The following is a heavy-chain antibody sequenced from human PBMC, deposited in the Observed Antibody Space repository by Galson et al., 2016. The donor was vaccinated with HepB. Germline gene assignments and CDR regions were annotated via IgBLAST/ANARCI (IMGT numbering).Heavy chain of an antibody. Sequence: SLRLSCAASGFTFTSYTLHWVRQAPGKGPEWVAVISYDGSNIYYADSVKGRFTISRDNSKNTLYLQMNSLRAEDTAVYYRARDSFDILTGYYSRFFDCWGLRTLVTVSS. V-gene: IGHV3-30*04. J-gene: IGHJ4*02. CDR2: ISYDGSNI. D-gene: IGHD3-9*01. CDR3: ARDSFDILTGYYSRFFDC. CDR1: GFTFTSYT.